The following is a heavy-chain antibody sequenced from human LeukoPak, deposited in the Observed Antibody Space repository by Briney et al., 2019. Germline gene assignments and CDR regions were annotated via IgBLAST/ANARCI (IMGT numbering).Heavy chain of an antibody. J-gene: IGHJ4*02. CDR2: ISWNSGSI. Sequence: GGSLRLSCAASGFTFDDYAMHWVRQAPGKGLEWVSGISWNSGSIGYADSVKGRFTISRDNAKNSLFLQMNSLRAEDTAVYYCARLPAYCSSTSCYYDYWGQGTLVTVSS. CDR3: ARLPAYCSSTSCYYDY. V-gene: IGHV3-9*01. D-gene: IGHD2-2*01. CDR1: GFTFDDYA.